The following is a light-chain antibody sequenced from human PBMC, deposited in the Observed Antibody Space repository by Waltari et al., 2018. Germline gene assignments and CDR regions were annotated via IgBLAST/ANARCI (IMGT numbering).Light chain of an antibody. CDR3: QEYNSYST. Sequence: DIQMTQSPSTLSASVGDRVTITCRASQSITTSLAWYQQTPGKAPKLLIYKASSLESGVPSRFSGSGSGTEFTLTISSLQPDDFATYYCQEYNSYSTFGQGTKLEIK. CDR2: KAS. CDR1: QSITTS. V-gene: IGKV1-5*03. J-gene: IGKJ2*02.